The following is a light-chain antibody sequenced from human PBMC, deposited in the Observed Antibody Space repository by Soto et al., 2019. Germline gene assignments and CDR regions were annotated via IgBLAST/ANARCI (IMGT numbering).Light chain of an antibody. CDR1: QSVSSY. J-gene: IGKJ4*01. CDR3: QQRSNWLT. Sequence: ESVLTQSPCSLCLSPVEIATLSCRASQSVSSYLAWYQQKPGQAPRLLIYDASNRATGIPARFSGSGSGTDFTLTISSLEPEDFAVYYCQQRSNWLTFGGGTKVDIK. CDR2: DAS. V-gene: IGKV3-11*01.